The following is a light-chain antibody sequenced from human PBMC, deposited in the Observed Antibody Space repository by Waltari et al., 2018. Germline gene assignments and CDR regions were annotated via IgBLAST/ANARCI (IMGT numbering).Light chain of an antibody. CDR2: AVP. V-gene: IGLV2-14*03. Sequence: QSALTQPASVSGSPGQSITISCTGTNSDVGASDFVSWYQQYPGGIPTLIIFAVPNPASGISCRVACSKSGKPASLTISGPQGQGGADYYCGQKRGETKVIFGGGTKLTGL. CDR3: GQKRGETKVI. CDR1: NSDVGASDF. J-gene: IGLJ2*01.